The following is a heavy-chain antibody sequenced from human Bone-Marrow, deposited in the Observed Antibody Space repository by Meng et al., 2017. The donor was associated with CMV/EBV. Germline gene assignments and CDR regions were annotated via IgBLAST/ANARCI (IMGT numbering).Heavy chain of an antibody. CDR1: GFTFSNYW. Sequence: GESLKISCAASGFTFSNYWMSWVRQAPGQGLEWVANINQDGSEKYNVDSVKGRFTISRDNAKNSLYLQMNNLRAGDTAVYYCARDQFYSMDYWGQGTLVTVSS. V-gene: IGHV3-7*01. J-gene: IGHJ4*02. CDR3: ARDQFYSMDY. D-gene: IGHD2/OR15-2a*01. CDR2: INQDGSEK.